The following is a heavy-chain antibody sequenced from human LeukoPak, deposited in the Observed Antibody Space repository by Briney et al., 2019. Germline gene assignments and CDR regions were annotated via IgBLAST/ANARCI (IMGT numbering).Heavy chain of an antibody. Sequence: ASVKVSCKASGYTFTGYYMHWVRQAPGQGLEWMGRINPNSGGTNYAQKFQGRVTMTRDTSISTAYMKLSRLRSDDTAVYYCARDKYSGNDAFDIWGQGTMVTVSS. CDR1: GYTFTGYY. J-gene: IGHJ3*02. CDR3: ARDKYSGNDAFDI. CDR2: INPNSGGT. V-gene: IGHV1-2*06. D-gene: IGHD1-26*01.